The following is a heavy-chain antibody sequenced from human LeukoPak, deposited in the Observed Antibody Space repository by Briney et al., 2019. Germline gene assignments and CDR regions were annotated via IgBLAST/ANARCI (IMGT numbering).Heavy chain of an antibody. J-gene: IGHJ4*02. CDR3: ARVTSWYDDYAGFDY. Sequence: GRSLRLSCAASGFTFSSYGMHWVRQAPGKGLEWVAVISYDGSNKYYADSVKGRFTISRDNSKNTLYLQMNSLRAEDTAVYYCARVTSWYDDYAGFDYWGQGTLVTVSS. CDR2: ISYDGSNK. V-gene: IGHV3-30*03. D-gene: IGHD6-13*01. CDR1: GFTFSSYG.